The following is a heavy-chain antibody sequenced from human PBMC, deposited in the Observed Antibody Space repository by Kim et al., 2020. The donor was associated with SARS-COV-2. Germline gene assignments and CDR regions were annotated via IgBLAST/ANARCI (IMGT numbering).Heavy chain of an antibody. CDR2: IYYSGST. CDR1: GGSISSYY. D-gene: IGHD3-3*01. V-gene: IGHV4-59*01. CDR3: ARADRSAVFGVVTAPGSFDI. Sequence: SETLSLTCTVSGGSISSYYWSWIRQPPGKGLEWIGYIYYSGSTNYNPSLMSRVTISVDTSKKQFSLKLSSVTAADTAVYYCARADRSAVFGVVTAPGSFDIWGQGTMVTVSS. J-gene: IGHJ3*02.